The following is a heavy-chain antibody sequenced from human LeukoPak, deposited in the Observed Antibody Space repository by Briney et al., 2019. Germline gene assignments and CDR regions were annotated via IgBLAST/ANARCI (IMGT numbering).Heavy chain of an antibody. J-gene: IGHJ6*03. CDR3: ARNGATVDYYYYYMDV. Sequence: ASVKVSCKASGYTFTSYGISWVRQAPGQGLEWMGWIIAYNGNTNYAQKLQGRVTMTTDTSTNKAYMELRSLTSDYTAGYYCARNGATVDYYYYYMDVWGKGTTVTVSS. V-gene: IGHV1-18*01. CDR2: IIAYNGNT. CDR1: GYTFTSYG. D-gene: IGHD4-23*01.